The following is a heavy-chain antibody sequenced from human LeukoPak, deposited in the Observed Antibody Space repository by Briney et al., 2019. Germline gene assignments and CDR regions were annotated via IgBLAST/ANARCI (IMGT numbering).Heavy chain of an antibody. D-gene: IGHD2-21*01. Sequence: GALRLSCAASGFSFSSYWMSWVRQAPGKGLEWLANIKHDGSEKYYVGSVKGRFTISRDNAKNSLYLQMNSLRAEDTALYYCAKRGDSGACNDYWGQGTLVTVSS. CDR1: GFSFSSYW. J-gene: IGHJ4*02. CDR3: AKRGDSGACNDY. V-gene: IGHV3-7*03. CDR2: IKHDGSEK.